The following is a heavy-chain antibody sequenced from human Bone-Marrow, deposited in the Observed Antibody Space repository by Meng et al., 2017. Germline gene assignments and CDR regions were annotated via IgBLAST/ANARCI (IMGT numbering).Heavy chain of an antibody. CDR2: MNPNSGNT. J-gene: IGHJ4*02. CDR1: GYTFTNND. CDR3: ARGQYCTTGACPYYFDY. D-gene: IGHD2-8*01. V-gene: IGHV1-8*01. Sequence: ASVKVSCKTSGYTFTNNDINWVRQAPGQGLEWMGWMNPNSGNTGFAQKFQGRVTMTSDTSITTAYMELNSLRSDDTAVYYCARGQYCTTGACPYYFDYWGQGALVTVSS.